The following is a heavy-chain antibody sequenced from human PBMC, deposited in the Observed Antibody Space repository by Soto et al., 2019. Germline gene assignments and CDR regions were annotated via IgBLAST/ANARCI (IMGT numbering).Heavy chain of an antibody. D-gene: IGHD2-2*01. V-gene: IGHV1-2*02. J-gene: IGHJ6*02. CDR3: ARDRGYCSSTSCYSYYYYGMDV. CDR2: INPNSGGT. CDR1: GYRFTTFY. Sequence: ASVKVSCKASGYRFTTFYIHWVRQAPGQGLEWMGWINPNSGGTNYAQKFQGRVTMTRDTSISTAYMELSRLRSDDTAVYYCARDRGYCSSTSCYSYYYYGMDVWGQGTTVTVSS.